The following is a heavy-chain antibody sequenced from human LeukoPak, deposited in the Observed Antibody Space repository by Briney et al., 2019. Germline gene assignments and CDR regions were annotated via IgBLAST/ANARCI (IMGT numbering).Heavy chain of an antibody. CDR1: GGFFSGYY. CDR3: ARRKLERGELDY. D-gene: IGHD1-1*01. J-gene: IGHJ4*02. CDR2: INHSGST. V-gene: IGHV4-34*01. Sequence: SETLSLTCAVYGGFFSGYYWSWIRQPPGKGLEWIGEINHSGSTNYNPSLKSRVTISVDTSKNQFSLKLSSVTAADTAVYYCARRKLERGELDYWGQGTLVTVSS.